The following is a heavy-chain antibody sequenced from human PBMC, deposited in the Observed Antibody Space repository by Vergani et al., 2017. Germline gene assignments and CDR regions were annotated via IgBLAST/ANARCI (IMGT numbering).Heavy chain of an antibody. CDR2: INPNSGGT. CDR1: GYTFTGYY. V-gene: IGHV1-2*02. D-gene: IGHD3-16*01. CDR3: AYRQGGSFDY. J-gene: IGHJ4*02. Sequence: QVQLVQSGAEVKKPGASVKVSCKASGYTFTGYYMHWVRQAPGQGLEWMGWINPNSGGTNYAQKFQGRVTMTRDTSKNQFSLKLSSVTAADTAVYYCAYRQGGSFDYWGQGTLVTVSS.